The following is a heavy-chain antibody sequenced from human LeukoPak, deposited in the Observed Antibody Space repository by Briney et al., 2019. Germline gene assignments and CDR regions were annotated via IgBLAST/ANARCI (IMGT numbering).Heavy chain of an antibody. J-gene: IGHJ4*02. V-gene: IGHV5-10-1*01. Sequence: GESLKISCKGSGYSFTTYWISWVRQMPGKGLGWMGRIDPTDSYTDYSPSFQGHVTISVDKSISTAYLQWYNLKASDTAMYYCARQDYWGQGTLVTVSS. CDR2: IDPTDSYT. CDR1: GYSFTTYW. CDR3: ARQDY.